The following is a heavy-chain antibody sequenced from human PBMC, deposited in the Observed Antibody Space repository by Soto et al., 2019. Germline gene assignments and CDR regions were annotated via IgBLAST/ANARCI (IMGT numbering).Heavy chain of an antibody. CDR2: ISYDGSVK. Sequence: QVQLLQSGGGVVQPGRSLRLSCVASGFMFSPYGMHWVRQAPGKGLEWVALISYDGSVKYHADFVKGRFTISRDNSKNTLYLQMDTLGPADTAVYFCASDSGPYNYWGQGSLVTVSS. V-gene: IGHV3-30*03. CDR3: ASDSGPYNY. J-gene: IGHJ4*02. D-gene: IGHD2-15*01. CDR1: GFMFSPYG.